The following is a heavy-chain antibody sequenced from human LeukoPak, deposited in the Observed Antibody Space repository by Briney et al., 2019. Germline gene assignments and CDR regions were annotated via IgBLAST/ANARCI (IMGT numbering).Heavy chain of an antibody. CDR1: GGSISSGDYY. J-gene: IGHJ6*03. CDR2: IYYSGST. D-gene: IGHD2-15*01. Sequence: SETLSLTCTVSGGSISSGDYYWSWIRQPPGKGLEWIGYIYYSGSTYYNPSPKSRVTISVDTSENQFSLKLSSVTAADTAVYYCARGRIAATHYYYYYYMDVWGKGTTVTVSS. CDR3: ARGRIAATHYYYYYYMDV. V-gene: IGHV4-30-4*08.